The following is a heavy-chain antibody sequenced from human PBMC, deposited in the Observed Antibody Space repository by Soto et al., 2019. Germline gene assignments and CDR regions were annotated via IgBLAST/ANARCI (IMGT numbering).Heavy chain of an antibody. CDR1: GFTFSGSA. CDR2: IRSKANSYAT. CDR3: TSTTVTTTQYYYGMDV. Sequence: EVQLVESGGGLVQPGGSLKLSCAASGFTFSGSAMHWVRQASGKGLEWVGRIRSKANSYATAYAASVKGRFTISRDDSKNTAYLQMNSLKTEDTAVYYCTSTTVTTTQYYYGMDVWGQGTTVTVSS. V-gene: IGHV3-73*02. D-gene: IGHD4-17*01. J-gene: IGHJ6*02.